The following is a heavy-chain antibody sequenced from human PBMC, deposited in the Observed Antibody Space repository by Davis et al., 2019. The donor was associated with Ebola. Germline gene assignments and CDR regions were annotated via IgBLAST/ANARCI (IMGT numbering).Heavy chain of an antibody. D-gene: IGHD5-12*01. Sequence: PGGSLRLSCAASGFTFSSYGMHWVRQAPGKGLEWVAVISYDGSNKYYADSVKGRFTISRDNSKNTLYLQMNSLRAEDTAVYYCAKGGYSGYDWADYYYGMDVWGQGTTVTVSS. V-gene: IGHV3-30*18. CDR2: ISYDGSNK. CDR1: GFTFSSYG. J-gene: IGHJ6*02. CDR3: AKGGYSGYDWADYYYGMDV.